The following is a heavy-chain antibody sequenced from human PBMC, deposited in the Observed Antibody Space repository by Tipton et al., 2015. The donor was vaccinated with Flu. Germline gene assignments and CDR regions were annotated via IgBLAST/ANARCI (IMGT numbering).Heavy chain of an antibody. Sequence: SLRLSCAASGFRFSDHFMGWVRQAPGKGLEWVSYLDIGGPASHYADSVKGRFTIFRDNAKSSLHLQMNSLRAGDTALYYCARSSSLAERYFFDYWGQGTMVTVSS. J-gene: IGHJ4*02. CDR2: LDIGGPAS. D-gene: IGHD3-9*01. V-gene: IGHV3-11*01. CDR1: GFRFSDHF. CDR3: ARSSSLAERYFFDY.